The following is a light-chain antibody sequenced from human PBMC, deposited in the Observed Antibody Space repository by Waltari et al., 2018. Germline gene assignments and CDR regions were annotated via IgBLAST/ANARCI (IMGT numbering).Light chain of an antibody. CDR2: GAS. V-gene: IGKV1-39*01. Sequence: DIQMTQSPSSQSASVGDRVTITCRASQSITTFFNWSQQKPGKAPKLLIYGASRLQSGVPSRFSCSGSGTDFTLTISSLQVEDFATYYCQQRYNSPCPLGPGT. J-gene: IGKJ2*02. CDR3: QQRYNSPCP. CDR1: QSITTF.